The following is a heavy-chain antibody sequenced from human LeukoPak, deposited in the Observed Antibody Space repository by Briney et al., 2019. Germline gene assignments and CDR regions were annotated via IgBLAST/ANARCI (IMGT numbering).Heavy chain of an antibody. CDR1: GYTFTNFG. J-gene: IGHJ6*02. Sequence: ASVKVSCKASGYTFTNFGISWVRQAPGQGLEWMGWISAYNGNTNYAQRLQGRVTMTTDTSTSTAYMELSSLRSEDTAVYYCARQISSWPYYYYYGMDVWGQGTTVTVSS. CDR2: ISAYNGNT. CDR3: ARQISSWPYYYYYGMDV. V-gene: IGHV1-18*01. D-gene: IGHD6-13*01.